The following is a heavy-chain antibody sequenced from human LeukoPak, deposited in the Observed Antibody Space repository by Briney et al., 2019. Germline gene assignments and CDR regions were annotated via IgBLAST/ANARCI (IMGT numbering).Heavy chain of an antibody. J-gene: IGHJ5*02. CDR1: GFTFSSYA. D-gene: IGHD2-2*02. CDR3: ARDPYCSSTSCYNLSWSDP. V-gene: IGHV3-30*01. Sequence: GGSLRLSCAASGFTFSSYAMHWVRQAPGKGLEWVAVISYDGSNKYYADSVKGRFTISRDNSKNTLYLQMNSLRAEDTAVYYCARDPYCSSTSCYNLSWSDPWGQGTLVTVSS. CDR2: ISYDGSNK.